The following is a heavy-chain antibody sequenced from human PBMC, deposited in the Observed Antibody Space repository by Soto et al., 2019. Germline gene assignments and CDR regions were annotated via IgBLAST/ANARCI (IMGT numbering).Heavy chain of an antibody. CDR3: ARHSFGYCTNGVCYSSDHLFDY. D-gene: IGHD2-8*01. V-gene: IGHV4-39*01. Sequence: KTSETLSLTCTVSGGSISSSSYYWGWIRQPPGKGLEWIGSIYYSGSTYYNPSLKSRVTISVDTSKNQFSLKLSSVTAADTAVYYCARHSFGYCTNGVCYSSDHLFDYWGQGTLVTVSS. CDR1: GGSISSSSYY. CDR2: IYYSGST. J-gene: IGHJ4*02.